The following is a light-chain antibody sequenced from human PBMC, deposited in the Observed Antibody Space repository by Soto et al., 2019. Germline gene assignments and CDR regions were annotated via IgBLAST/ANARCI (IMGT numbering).Light chain of an antibody. J-gene: IGKJ4*01. CDR2: DAS. CDR3: QQRSNWPPT. CDR1: QSVSSY. V-gene: IGKV3-11*01. Sequence: EIVLTQSPATLSLFPGERATLSCRASQSVSSYLAWYQQKPGQAPRLLIYDASNRATGIPARFSGSGSGTDFTLTISSLEPEDVAVYYCQQRSNWPPTFGGGTKVEIK.